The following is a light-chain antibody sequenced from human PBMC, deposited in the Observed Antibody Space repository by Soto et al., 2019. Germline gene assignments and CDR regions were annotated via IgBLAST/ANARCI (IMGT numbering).Light chain of an antibody. V-gene: IGLV2-23*02. CDR2: EVS. Sequence: QSALTQPASVSGSPGQSITISCTGTSSDVGSYNLVSWYQQNPGKAPKLMIYEVSKRPSGVSNRFSGSKSGNTASLTISGLQAEDEADYYCCSYAGSSTSPYVFGTGTKLTVL. J-gene: IGLJ1*01. CDR1: SSDVGSYNL. CDR3: CSYAGSSTSPYV.